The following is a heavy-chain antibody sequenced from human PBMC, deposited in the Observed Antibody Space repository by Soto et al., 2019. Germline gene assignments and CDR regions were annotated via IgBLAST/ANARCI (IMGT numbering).Heavy chain of an antibody. J-gene: IGHJ3*02. CDR3: ARERYDSSGYYSKADAFDI. CDR1: GYTFTSYG. Sequence: QVQLVQSGAEVKKPGASVKVSCKASGYTFTSYGISWVRQAPGQGLERMGWISAYNGNTNYAQKLQGRVTMTTDTSTSTAYMELRSLRSDDTAVYYCARERYDSSGYYSKADAFDIWGQGTMVTVSS. V-gene: IGHV1-18*01. D-gene: IGHD3-22*01. CDR2: ISAYNGNT.